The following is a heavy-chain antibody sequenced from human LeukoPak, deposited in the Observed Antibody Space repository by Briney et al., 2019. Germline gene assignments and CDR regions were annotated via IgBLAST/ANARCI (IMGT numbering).Heavy chain of an antibody. CDR3: ARQVVAATGPFHY. Sequence: SETLSLTCTVSGGSISSYYWSWIRQPPGKGLEWIGYIYYSGSTNYNPSLKSRVTISVDTSKNQFSLKLSSVTAADTAVYYCARQVVAATGPFHYWGQGTLVTVSS. CDR1: GGSISSYY. CDR2: IYYSGST. J-gene: IGHJ4*02. D-gene: IGHD2-15*01. V-gene: IGHV4-59*08.